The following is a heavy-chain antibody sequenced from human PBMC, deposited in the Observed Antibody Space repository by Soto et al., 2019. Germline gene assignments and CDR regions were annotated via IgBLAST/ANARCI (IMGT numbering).Heavy chain of an antibody. CDR2: IYHSGST. Sequence: LSLTCAVSGGSISSGGYSWSWIRQPPGKGLEWIGYIYHSGSTYYNPSLKSRVTISVDRSKNQFSLKLSSVTAADTAVYYCARSQTTVTSYDHWGQGTLVTVSS. CDR3: ARSQTTVTSYDH. D-gene: IGHD4-17*01. CDR1: GGSISSGGYS. J-gene: IGHJ4*02. V-gene: IGHV4-30-2*01.